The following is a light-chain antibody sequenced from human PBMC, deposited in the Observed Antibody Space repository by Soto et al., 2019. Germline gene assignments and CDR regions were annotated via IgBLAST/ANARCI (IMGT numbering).Light chain of an antibody. CDR2: NNN. J-gene: IGLJ1*01. Sequence: QSVLTQPPSASGTPGQRVTISCSGSSSNIGSNTVNWYQQLPGTAPKPLIYNNNQRPSGVPDRFSGSKSGTSASLAISGLQSEDEADSYCAAWDDSLNGLVFGTGTKVTAL. CDR3: AAWDDSLNGLV. V-gene: IGLV1-44*01. CDR1: SSNIGSNT.